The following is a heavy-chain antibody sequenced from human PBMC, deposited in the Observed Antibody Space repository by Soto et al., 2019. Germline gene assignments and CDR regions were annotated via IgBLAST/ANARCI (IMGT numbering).Heavy chain of an antibody. CDR2: IIPIFGTA. CDR1: GVTFSSYA. J-gene: IGHJ5*02. V-gene: IGHV1-69*13. Sequence: GASVKVSCKASGVTFSSYAISWVRQAPGQGLEWMGGIIPIFGTANYAQKFQGRVTITADESTSTAYMELSSLRSEDTAVYYCARDEGWNRSQWFDPWGQGTLVTVSS. D-gene: IGHD1-1*01. CDR3: ARDEGWNRSQWFDP.